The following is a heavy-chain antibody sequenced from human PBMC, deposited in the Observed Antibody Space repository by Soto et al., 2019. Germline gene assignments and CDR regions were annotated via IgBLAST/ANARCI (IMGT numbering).Heavy chain of an antibody. J-gene: IGHJ6*02. D-gene: IGHD2-2*01. CDR3: ARVGTEGCSSTSCYSGAGWYYGMDV. CDR2: IIPIFGTA. V-gene: IGHV1-69*13. CDR1: GGTFSSYA. Sequence: SVKVSCKASGGTFSSYAISWVRQAPGQGLEWMGGIIPIFGTANYAQKFQGRVTITADESTSTAYMELSSLRSEDTAVYYCARVGTEGCSSTSCYSGAGWYYGMDVWGQGTTVTVSS.